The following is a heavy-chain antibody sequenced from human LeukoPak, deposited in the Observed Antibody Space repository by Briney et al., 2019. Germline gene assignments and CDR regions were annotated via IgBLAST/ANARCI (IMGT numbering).Heavy chain of an antibody. CDR1: GGSFSGYY. CDR3: ARRQRSRFDY. CDR2: INHSGST. J-gene: IGHJ4*02. V-gene: IGHV4-34*01. Sequence: WETLSLTCAVYGGSFSGYYWSWIRQPPGKGLEWIGEINHSGSTNHNPSLKSRVTISVDTSKNQFSLKLSSVTAADTAVYYCARRQRSRFDYWGQGTLVTVSS.